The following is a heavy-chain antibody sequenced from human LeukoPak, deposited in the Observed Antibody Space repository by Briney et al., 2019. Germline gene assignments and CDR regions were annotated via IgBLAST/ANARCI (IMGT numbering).Heavy chain of an antibody. D-gene: IGHD6-13*01. CDR1: GFTFSSYA. J-gene: IGHJ5*02. V-gene: IGHV3-30*01. Sequence: PGRSLRLSCAASGFTFSSYAMHWVRQAPGKRLEWVAVISYDGSNKYYADSVKGRFTISRDNSKNTLYLQMNSLRAEDTAVYYCARDTSAAGTGWFDPWGQGTLVTVSS. CDR2: ISYDGSNK. CDR3: ARDTSAAGTGWFDP.